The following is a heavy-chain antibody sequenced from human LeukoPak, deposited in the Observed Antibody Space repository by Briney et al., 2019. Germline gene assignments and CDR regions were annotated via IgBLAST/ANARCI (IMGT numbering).Heavy chain of an antibody. J-gene: IGHJ4*02. CDR3: ARDDYDSSGTTFDY. Sequence: SETLSLTCTVSGGSISSSSYYWGWIRQPPGKGLEWIGSIYYSGSTYYNPSLKSRVTISVDTSKNQFSLKLSSVTAADTAVYYCARDDYDSSGTTFDYWGQGALVTVSS. D-gene: IGHD3-22*01. CDR1: GGSISSSSYY. V-gene: IGHV4-39*07. CDR2: IYYSGST.